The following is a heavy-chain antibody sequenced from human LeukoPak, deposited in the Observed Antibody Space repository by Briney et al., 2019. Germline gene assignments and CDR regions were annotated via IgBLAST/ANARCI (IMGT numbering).Heavy chain of an antibody. Sequence: PGGSLRLSCAVSGINFRGYWMAWVRQAPGKGLEWVANMKQDGSEKYYVDAVKGRFTISRDNAKNSLYLEMNSLRVEDTAVYYCARDLGHTGYDLYDSWGQGTLVTVSS. CDR1: GINFRGYW. CDR2: MKQDGSEK. J-gene: IGHJ4*02. D-gene: IGHD5-12*01. CDR3: ARDLGHTGYDLYDS. V-gene: IGHV3-7*01.